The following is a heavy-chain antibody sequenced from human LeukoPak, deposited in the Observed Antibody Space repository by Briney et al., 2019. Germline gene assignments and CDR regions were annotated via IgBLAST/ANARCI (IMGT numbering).Heavy chain of an antibody. CDR2: ILHSGST. Sequence: PSETLSLTCSVSGYSISSGYYWGWIRQPPGKGLEWIGSILHSGSTHYNPSLKSRVTISADTSKNQFSLNLTSVTAADTAVYYCARGHRVRGVLGWLDPWGQGTLVTVSS. V-gene: IGHV4-38-2*02. D-gene: IGHD3-10*01. CDR1: GYSISSGYY. CDR3: ARGHRVRGVLGWLDP. J-gene: IGHJ5*02.